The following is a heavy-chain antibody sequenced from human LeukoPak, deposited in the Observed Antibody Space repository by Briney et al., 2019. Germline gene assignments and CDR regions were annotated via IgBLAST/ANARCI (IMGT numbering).Heavy chain of an antibody. CDR3: ARGVSNWFDP. J-gene: IGHJ5*02. V-gene: IGHV4-61*01. CDR1: GASVSSGTYY. D-gene: IGHD5/OR15-5a*01. Sequence: SETLSLTRTVSGASVSSGTYYWSWIRQPPGKGLEWIGYIYYTGSTNYNPSLKSRVTISGDTSKKQFSLKLSSVTAADTAVYYCARGVSNWFDPWGQGTLVTVSS. CDR2: IYYTGST.